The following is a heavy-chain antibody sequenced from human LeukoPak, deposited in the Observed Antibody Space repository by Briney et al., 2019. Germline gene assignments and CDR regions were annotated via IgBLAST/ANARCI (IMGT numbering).Heavy chain of an antibody. CDR2: ISGSGGST. V-gene: IGHV3-23*01. CDR1: GFTVSSNY. Sequence: GGSLRLSCAASGFTVSSNYMSWVRQAPGKGLEWVSAISGSGGSTYHADSVKGRFTISRDNSKNTLYLQMNSLRAEDTAVYYCAKGGRQYYFDYWGQGTLVTVSS. D-gene: IGHD3-16*01. CDR3: AKGGRQYYFDY. J-gene: IGHJ4*02.